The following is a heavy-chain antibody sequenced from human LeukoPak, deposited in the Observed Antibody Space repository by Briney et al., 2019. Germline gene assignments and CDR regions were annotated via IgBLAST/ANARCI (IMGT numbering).Heavy chain of an antibody. D-gene: IGHD6-13*01. CDR1: GGSIRSYY. J-gene: IGHJ4*02. CDR3: AKGHGSSWSFFDY. V-gene: IGHV4-59*01. CDR2: IYYSGNT. Sequence: SETLSLTCTVSGGSIRSYYWSWIRQPPGKGLEWIGYIYYSGNTNYNPSLKSRLTISIDTSKNQFSLKLSSVTAADTAVYYCAKGHGSSWSFFDYWGQGTLVTVSS.